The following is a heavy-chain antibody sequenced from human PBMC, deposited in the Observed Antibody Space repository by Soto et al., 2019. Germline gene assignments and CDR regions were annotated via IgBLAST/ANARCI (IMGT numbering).Heavy chain of an antibody. CDR1: GYRFTSYW. CDR3: ARDHELDY. V-gene: IGHV5-51*01. CDR2: VYPGDSDT. Sequence: GDSLKKSSKSSGYRFTSYWIGWVRQMPGKGLEWMGIVYPGDSDTRYSPSFQGQVTISADKSISTAYLQWSSLKASDTAMYYCARDHELDYWGQGTLVTVAS. J-gene: IGHJ4*02.